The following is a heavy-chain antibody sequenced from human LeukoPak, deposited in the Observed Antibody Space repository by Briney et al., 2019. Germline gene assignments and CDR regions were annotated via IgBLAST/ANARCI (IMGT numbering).Heavy chain of an antibody. CDR3: ARLVSTYQPKKRNFDY. V-gene: IGHV1-18*01. D-gene: IGHD2-2*01. Sequence: ASVKVSCKASGYTFTTYGITWVRQAPGQGLVWMGWISASNGNTNYAHNLHGRVTMTTDTSTSTAYMELKNLTSDDTAVYYCARLVSTYQPKKRNFDYWGQGTLVTVSS. J-gene: IGHJ4*02. CDR2: ISASNGNT. CDR1: GYTFTTYG.